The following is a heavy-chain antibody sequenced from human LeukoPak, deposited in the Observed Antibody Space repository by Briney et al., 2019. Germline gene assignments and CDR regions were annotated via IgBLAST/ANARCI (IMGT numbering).Heavy chain of an antibody. CDR1: GFTFSSYG. V-gene: IGHV3-30*02. CDR2: IRYDGRNK. CDR3: AKALYSSGPDAFDI. D-gene: IGHD6-25*01. Sequence: GGSLRLSCAASGFTFSSYGMHWVRQAPGKGLEGGAMIRYDGRNKYYEESVKGRFTISRDNSKNTLYLQMNSLRAEDTAVYYCAKALYSSGPDAFDIWGQGTMVTVSS. J-gene: IGHJ3*02.